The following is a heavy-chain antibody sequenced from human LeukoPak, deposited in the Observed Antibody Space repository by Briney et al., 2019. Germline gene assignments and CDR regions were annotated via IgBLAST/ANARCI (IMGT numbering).Heavy chain of an antibody. CDR2: MNPNSGNT. CDR1: GYTFTSYD. V-gene: IGHV1-8*01. CDR3: ARVAPAAPFDY. D-gene: IGHD2-2*01. Sequence: ASVKVSCKASGYTFTSYDINWVRQATGQGLEWMGWMNPNSGNTGYAQKFQGGVTMTRNTSISTAYMELSSLRSEDTAVYYCARVAPAAPFDYWGQGTLVTVSS. J-gene: IGHJ4*02.